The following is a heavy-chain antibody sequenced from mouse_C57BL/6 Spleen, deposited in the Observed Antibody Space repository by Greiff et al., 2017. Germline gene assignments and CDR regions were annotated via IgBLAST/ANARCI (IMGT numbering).Heavy chain of an antibody. CDR3: TRDHGSSYLDAMDY. V-gene: IGHV5-9-1*02. CDR1: GFTFSSYA. Sequence: EVQVVESGEGLVKPGGSLKLSCAASGFTFSSYAMSWVRQTPEKRLEWVAYISSGGDYIYYADTVKGRFTISRDNARNTLYLQMSSLKSEDTAMYYCTRDHGSSYLDAMDYWGQGTSVTVSS. CDR2: ISSGGDYI. J-gene: IGHJ4*01. D-gene: IGHD1-1*01.